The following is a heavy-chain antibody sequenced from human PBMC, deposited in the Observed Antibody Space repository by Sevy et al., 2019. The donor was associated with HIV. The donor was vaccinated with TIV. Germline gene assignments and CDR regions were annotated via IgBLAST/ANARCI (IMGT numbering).Heavy chain of an antibody. CDR1: GFTFSDYY. V-gene: IGHV3-11*01. J-gene: IGHJ4*02. CDR3: ARTRFPLEQPERDGYFDY. D-gene: IGHD6-13*01. Sequence: GWSLRLSCAASGFTFSDYYMSWIRQAPGKGLEWVSYIVGSGNTIYYADSVKGRFTISRDNAKNSLSLQMNSPRAEDTAVYYCARTRFPLEQPERDGYFDYWGQGTLVTVSS. CDR2: IVGSGNTI.